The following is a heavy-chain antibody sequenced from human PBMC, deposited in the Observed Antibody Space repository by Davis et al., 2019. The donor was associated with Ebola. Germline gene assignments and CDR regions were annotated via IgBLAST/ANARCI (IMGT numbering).Heavy chain of an antibody. CDR1: GYSIRTGYY. J-gene: IGHJ4*02. CDR2: IYQSGTT. Sequence: MPGGSLRLSCTVSGYSIRTGYYWAWIRQPPGKGLEWIGAIYQSGTTFYNPSLKNRVTISVDTSKNQFSLNLNSVTASDTAVYYCARDLRIPSFWGQGSQVTVSS. V-gene: IGHV4-38-2*02. CDR3: ARDLRIPSF. D-gene: IGHD2-15*01.